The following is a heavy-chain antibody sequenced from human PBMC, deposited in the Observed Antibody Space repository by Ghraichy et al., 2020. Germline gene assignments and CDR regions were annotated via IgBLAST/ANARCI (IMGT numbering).Heavy chain of an antibody. CDR2: IYYSGST. Sequence: TLSLTCTVSGGSISSGGYYWSWIRQHPGKGLEWIAYIYYSGSTYYNPSLKSRVTISVDTSKNQFSLKLSSVTAADTAVYYCARGGYYYYYGMDVWGQGTTVTVSS. CDR1: GGSISSGGYY. J-gene: IGHJ6*02. V-gene: IGHV4-31*03. CDR3: ARGGYYYYYGMDV.